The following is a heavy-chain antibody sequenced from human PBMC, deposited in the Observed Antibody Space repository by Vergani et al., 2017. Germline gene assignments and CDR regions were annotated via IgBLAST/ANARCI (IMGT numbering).Heavy chain of an antibody. Sequence: EVQLSESGGGLVQPGGSLRLSCAASGFTFSSYAMSWVRQAPGKGLEWVSLISSGGNIYFADSVKGRFAISRDNSKNTLSLQMNRLTPEDTAVYYCARDPGILYGNFEYWGQGTLVTVSS. D-gene: IGHD1-1*01. CDR2: LISSGGNI. CDR1: GFTFSSYA. CDR3: ARDPGILYGNFEY. J-gene: IGHJ4*02. V-gene: IGHV3-23*03.